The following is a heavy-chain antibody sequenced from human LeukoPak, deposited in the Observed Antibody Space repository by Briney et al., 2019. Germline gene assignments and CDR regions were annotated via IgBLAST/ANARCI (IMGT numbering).Heavy chain of an antibody. CDR2: TRNKAENYKK. V-gene: IGHV3-72*01. Sequence: PGGSLRLSCAASGFSFSTPYINWVRQTPGKGLEWVGRTRNKAENYKKEYAASVKGRFTISRDYSEKALILHMNSLKTEDTAVYYCARESSIFQVVARSYMDVWGKGTTVTVSS. CDR3: ARESSIFQVVARSYMDV. J-gene: IGHJ6*03. D-gene: IGHD3-3*01. CDR1: GFSFSTPY.